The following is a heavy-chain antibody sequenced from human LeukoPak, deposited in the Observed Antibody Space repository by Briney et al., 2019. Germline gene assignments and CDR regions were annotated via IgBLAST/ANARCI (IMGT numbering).Heavy chain of an antibody. J-gene: IGHJ4*02. CDR2: ISSSSSYI. CDR1: GFTFNTYT. V-gene: IGHV3-21*01. D-gene: IGHD2-15*01. Sequence: GGSLRLSCAASGFTFNTYTMNWVRQAPGKGLEWVSSISSSSSYIYYADSVKGRFTISRDNAKNSLYLQMNSLRAEDTAVYYCARDCSGGSCYGYWGQGTLVTVSS. CDR3: ARDCSGGSCYGY.